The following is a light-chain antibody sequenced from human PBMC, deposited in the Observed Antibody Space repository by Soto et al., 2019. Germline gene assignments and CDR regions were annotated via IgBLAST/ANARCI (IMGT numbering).Light chain of an antibody. CDR3: GSWDSSLSADV. J-gene: IGLJ1*01. CDR2: DDN. V-gene: IGLV1-51*01. Sequence: QSVMTQPPSVSAAPGQKVTIYCSGSSSNIGGNSVSWYQQLPGTAPKLLIYDDNKRPSGIPDRFSGSKSGTSANLGITGFQTGDEADYYCGSWDSSLSADVFVTGTKVTVL. CDR1: SSNIGGNS.